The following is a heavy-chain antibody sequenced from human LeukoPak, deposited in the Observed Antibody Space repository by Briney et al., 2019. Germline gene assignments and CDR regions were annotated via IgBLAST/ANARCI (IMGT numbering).Heavy chain of an antibody. V-gene: IGHV1-69*05. CDR1: GDNFNNYA. CDR2: SIPLFGTV. J-gene: IGHJ6*03. Sequence: SVKVSCKASGDNFNNYAFNWVRQAPGQGPEWIGGSIPLFGTVKAAQKFQGRFTISTDESTSTAYMELSSLTSEDTAVYYCARGGRPLGYFYMDVWGKGTTVTVSS. CDR3: ARGGRPLGYFYMDV.